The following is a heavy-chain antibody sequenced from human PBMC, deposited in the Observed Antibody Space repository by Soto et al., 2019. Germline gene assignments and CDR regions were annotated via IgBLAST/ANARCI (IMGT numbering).Heavy chain of an antibody. CDR3: ARGRRNFWSGYSNWFDP. CDR1: GYTFTGYY. Sequence: QVQLVQSGAEVKKPGASVKVSCKASGYTFTGYYMHWVRQAPGQGLEWMGWINPNSGGTNYAQKFQGWVTMTRDTSISTAYMELSGLRSDDTAVYYCARGRRNFWSGYSNWFDPWGQGTLVTVSS. D-gene: IGHD3-3*01. J-gene: IGHJ5*02. CDR2: INPNSGGT. V-gene: IGHV1-2*04.